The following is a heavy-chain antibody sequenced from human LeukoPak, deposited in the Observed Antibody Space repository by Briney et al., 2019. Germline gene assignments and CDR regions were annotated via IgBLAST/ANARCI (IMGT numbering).Heavy chain of an antibody. CDR1: GYTFTSYY. D-gene: IGHD2-15*01. V-gene: IGHV1-2*02. J-gene: IGHJ5*02. Sequence: ASVKVSCKASGYTFTSYYMHWVRQAPGQGLEWMGWINPNSGGTNNPQKFQGRVTMTRDTSISTAYMELSSLRSDDTAVYYCARATVVVVAATRNWFDPWGQGTLVTVSS. CDR2: INPNSGGT. CDR3: ARATVVVVAATRNWFDP.